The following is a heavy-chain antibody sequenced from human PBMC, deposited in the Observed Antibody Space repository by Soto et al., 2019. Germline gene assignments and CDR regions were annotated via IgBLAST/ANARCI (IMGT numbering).Heavy chain of an antibody. CDR1: GGYFSGYY. Sequence: SETPSLTCAVYGGYFSGYYCSWIRQPPGKGLEWIGEINHSGSTNYNPSLKSRVTISVDTSKNQFSLKLSSVTAADTAVYYCARGRKKRSFLAREWFDPWGQGTLVTVSS. J-gene: IGHJ5*02. V-gene: IGHV4-34*01. D-gene: IGHD1-1*01. CDR2: INHSGST. CDR3: ARGRKKRSFLAREWFDP.